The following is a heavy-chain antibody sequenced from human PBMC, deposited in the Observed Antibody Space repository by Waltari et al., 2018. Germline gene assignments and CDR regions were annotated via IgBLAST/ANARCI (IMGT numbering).Heavy chain of an antibody. V-gene: IGHV1-69*05. CDR1: GGTFSSYA. CDR2: IIPIFGTA. Sequence: QVQLVQSGAEVKKPGSSVKVSCKASGGTFSSYAISWVRQAPGQGLEWMGGIIPIFGTANYAQKFQGRVTITTDESTSTAYMELSSLRSEDTAVYYCATGPYYYDSSGYQTGRAFDIWGQGTMVTVSS. CDR3: ATGPYYYDSSGYQTGRAFDI. D-gene: IGHD3-22*01. J-gene: IGHJ3*02.